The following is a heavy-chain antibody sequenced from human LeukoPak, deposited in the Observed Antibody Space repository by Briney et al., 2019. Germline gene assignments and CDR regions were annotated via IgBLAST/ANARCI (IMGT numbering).Heavy chain of an antibody. D-gene: IGHD2-21*02. CDR2: INHSGST. CDR3: ARGGRESYCGGDCYPDY. V-gene: IGHV4-34*01. CDR1: GGSLSGYY. J-gene: IGHJ4*02. Sequence: SETLSLTCAVYGGSLSGYYWSWIRQPPGKGLEGMGEINHSGSTNYNPSLKSRVTISVDTSKNQFSLKLNSVTAADTAVYYCARGGRESYCGGDCYPDYWGQGTLVTVSS.